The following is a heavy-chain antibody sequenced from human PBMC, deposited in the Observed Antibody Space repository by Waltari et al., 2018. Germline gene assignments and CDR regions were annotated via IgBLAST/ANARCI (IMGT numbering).Heavy chain of an antibody. CDR2: ISNIGSTI. D-gene: IGHD2-2*01. J-gene: IGHJ3*01. CDR3: ARDSLIPVAPDGFDV. Sequence: DEQLVASGGGLVQPGGSVSVACGALGFTFRDDDMNWVRQATGKGPEWISYISNIGSTIYYADSVKGRFTISRDNAKNSLYLQMDSLRAEDTAVYYCARDSLIPVAPDGFDVWGQGTMVTVSS. CDR1: GFTFRDDD. V-gene: IGHV3-48*03.